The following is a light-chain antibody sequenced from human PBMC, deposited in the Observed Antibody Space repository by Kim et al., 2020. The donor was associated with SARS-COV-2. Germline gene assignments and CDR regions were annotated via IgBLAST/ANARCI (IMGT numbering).Light chain of an antibody. CDR1: SSDVGGYNY. Sequence: GQSITYSCTGTSSDVGGYNYVSWYQQHPGKAPKLMIFDVSNRPSGVSNRFSGSKSGNTASLTISGLQAEDEADYYCSSYTSSSTPVFGGGTKLTVL. CDR3: SSYTSSSTPV. J-gene: IGLJ2*01. CDR2: DVS. V-gene: IGLV2-14*03.